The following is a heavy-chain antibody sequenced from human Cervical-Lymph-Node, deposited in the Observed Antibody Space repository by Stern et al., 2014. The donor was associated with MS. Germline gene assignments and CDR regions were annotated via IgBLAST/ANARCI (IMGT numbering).Heavy chain of an antibody. Sequence: QVQLVQSGADVKKPGSSVRVSCKASGGISWLRQAPGQGLEWMGGIIPFVGTGTVNYAQNFQGRLTIIADTSTNTTYMELSSPRVDDPAVYYCARGAGDNWFDPWGQGTLVSVSS. V-gene: IGHV1-69*06. CDR3: ARGAGDNWFDP. D-gene: IGHD3-10*01. CDR1: GG. J-gene: IGHJ5*02. CDR2: IIPFVGTGTV.